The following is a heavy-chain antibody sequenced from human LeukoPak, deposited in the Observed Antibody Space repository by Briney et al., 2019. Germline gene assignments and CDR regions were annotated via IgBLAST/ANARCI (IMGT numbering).Heavy chain of an antibody. D-gene: IGHD3-10*01. V-gene: IGHV1-69*10. CDR3: ARVHITMVRGVIDY. J-gene: IGHJ4*02. CDR1: GGTFGTSA. Sequence: GASVKVSCKTSGGTFGTSAIAWVRQGPGQRLEWMGRIIPALDMTDYAQNFQGRVAITADRSTNTAYMELSGLTSKDTAVYYCARVHITMVRGVIDYWGQGTLVTVSS. CDR2: IIPALDMT.